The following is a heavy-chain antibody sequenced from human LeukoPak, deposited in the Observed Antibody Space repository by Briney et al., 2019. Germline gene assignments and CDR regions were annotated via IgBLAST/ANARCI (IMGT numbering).Heavy chain of an antibody. V-gene: IGHV4-59*01. Sequence: SEALSLTCTVSGGSISSYYWSWIRQPPGKGLEWIGYIYYSGSTNYNPSLKSRVTISVDTSKNQFSLKLSSVTAADTAVYYCARSPGVLNWFDPWGQGTLVIVSS. CDR3: ARSPGVLNWFDP. CDR1: GGSISSYY. CDR2: IYYSGST. J-gene: IGHJ5*02. D-gene: IGHD7-27*01.